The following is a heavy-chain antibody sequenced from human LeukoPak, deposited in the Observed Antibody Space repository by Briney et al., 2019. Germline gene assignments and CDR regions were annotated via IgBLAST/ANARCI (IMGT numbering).Heavy chain of an antibody. CDR3: ATDYSNNSVGGDDAFDI. Sequence: ASVKVSCKASGYTFTSYGISWVRQAPGQGLEWMGWISAYNGNTNYAQKLQGRVTMTRDTSTSTVYMELSSLRSEDTAVYYCATDYSNNSVGGDDAFDIWGQGTMLTVSS. CDR1: GYTFTSYG. CDR2: ISAYNGNT. J-gene: IGHJ3*02. V-gene: IGHV1-18*01. D-gene: IGHD4-11*01.